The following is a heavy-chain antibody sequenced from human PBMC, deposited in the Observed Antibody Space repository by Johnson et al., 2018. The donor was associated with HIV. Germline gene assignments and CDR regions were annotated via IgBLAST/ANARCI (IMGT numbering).Heavy chain of an antibody. Sequence: VQLVESGGGLIQPGGSLRLSCAASGFTVSSNYMNWVRQAPGKGLEWVSVIYSGGNTYYADSVKGRFTISRDNAKNSLYLQMNSLRAEDTAVYYCARTGRLFDAFDIWGQGTLVTVSS. D-gene: IGHD2-21*01. CDR1: GFTVSSNY. CDR3: ARTGRLFDAFDI. CDR2: IYSGGNT. J-gene: IGHJ3*02. V-gene: IGHV3-53*01.